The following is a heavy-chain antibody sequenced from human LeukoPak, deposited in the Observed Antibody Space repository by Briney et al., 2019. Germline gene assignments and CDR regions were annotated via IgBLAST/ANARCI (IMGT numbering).Heavy chain of an antibody. CDR1: GGSISSGGYY. CDR3: ARVDFWSGNDY. J-gene: IGHJ4*02. CDR2: IYHSGST. V-gene: IGHV4-30-2*01. D-gene: IGHD3-3*01. Sequence: SETLSLTCTVSGGSISSGGYYWSWIRQPPGKGLEWIGYIYHSGSTYYNPSLKSRVTISVDRSKNQFSRNQFSLKLSSVTAADTAVYYCARVDFWSGNDYWGQGTLVIVSS.